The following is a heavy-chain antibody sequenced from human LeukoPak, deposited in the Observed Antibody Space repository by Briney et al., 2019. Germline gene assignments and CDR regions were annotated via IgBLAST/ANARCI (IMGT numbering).Heavy chain of an antibody. CDR2: INPNSGGT. D-gene: IGHD1-26*01. CDR1: GYTFTGYY. CDR3: ATDAARIVGATPEFDY. Sequence: ASVKVSCKASGYTFTGYYMHWVRQAPGQGLEWMGWINPNSGGTIYAQKFQGRVTMTEDTSTDTAYMELSSLRSEDTAVYYCATDAARIVGATPEFDYWGQGTLVTVSS. V-gene: IGHV1-2*02. J-gene: IGHJ4*02.